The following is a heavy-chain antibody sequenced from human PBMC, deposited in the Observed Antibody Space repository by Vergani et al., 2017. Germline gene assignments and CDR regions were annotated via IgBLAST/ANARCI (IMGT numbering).Heavy chain of an antibody. CDR2: INHSGST. CDR3: ARTRRGTVTTNYYYYMDV. D-gene: IGHD4-17*01. V-gene: IGHV4-34*01. Sequence: QVQLQQWGAGLLKPSETLSPTCAVYGGSFSGYYWSWIRQPPGKGLEWIGEINHSGSTNYNPSLKSRVTISVDTSKNQFSLKLSSVTAADTAVYYCARTRRGTVTTNYYYYMDVWGKGTTVTVAS. CDR1: GGSFSGYY. J-gene: IGHJ6*03.